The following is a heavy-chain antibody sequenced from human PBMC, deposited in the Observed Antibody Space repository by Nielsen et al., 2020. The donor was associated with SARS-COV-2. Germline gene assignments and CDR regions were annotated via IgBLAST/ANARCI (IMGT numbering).Heavy chain of an antibody. Sequence: SLKISCAASGFTFDDYAMHWVRQAPGKGLEWVSGISWNSGSIGYADSVKGRFTISRDNAKNSLYLQMNSLRAEDTALYYCSSENGDYWGHGTLVTVSS. CDR1: GFTFDDYA. CDR2: ISWNSGSI. V-gene: IGHV3-9*01. J-gene: IGHJ4*01. D-gene: IGHD1-1*01. CDR3: SSENGDY.